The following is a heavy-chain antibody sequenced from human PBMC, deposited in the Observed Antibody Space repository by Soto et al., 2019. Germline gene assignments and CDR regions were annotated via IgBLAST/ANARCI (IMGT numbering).Heavy chain of an antibody. Sequence: SETLSLTCAVYGLSFSGYYWSWIRQPPGKGLEWIGEINHSGSTNYNPSLKSRVTISVDTSKNQFSLKLSSVTAADTAVYYCARGPSATVTRINYFDYWGQGTLVTVSS. D-gene: IGHD4-17*01. V-gene: IGHV4-34*01. CDR1: GLSFSGYY. CDR3: ARGPSATVTRINYFDY. CDR2: INHSGST. J-gene: IGHJ4*02.